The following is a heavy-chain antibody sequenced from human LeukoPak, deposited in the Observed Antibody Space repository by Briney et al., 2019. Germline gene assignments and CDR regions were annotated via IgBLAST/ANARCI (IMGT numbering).Heavy chain of an antibody. V-gene: IGHV3-74*01. Sequence: PGGSLRLSCAASGFTFSSYWMHWVRQAPGKGLVWVSRINTDGSSTSYADSVKGRFTISRDNAKNTLYLQMNSLRAEDTAVYYYARESGIAAALDLWGQGTLVTVPS. CDR1: GFTFSSYW. CDR2: INTDGSST. D-gene: IGHD6-13*01. J-gene: IGHJ5*02. CDR3: ARESGIAAALDL.